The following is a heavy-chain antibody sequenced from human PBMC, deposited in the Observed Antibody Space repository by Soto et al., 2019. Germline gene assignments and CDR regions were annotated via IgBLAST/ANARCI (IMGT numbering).Heavy chain of an antibody. CDR2: ISAYNTNT. CDR3: ARDTPPIDY. V-gene: IGHV1-18*01. CDR1: GYTFTSYH. J-gene: IGHJ4*02. Sequence: QVQLVQSGAEVKKPGASVKVSCKTSGYTFTSYHISWVRQAPGQGLEWMGWISAYNTNTNYAQKFQGRVTMTTDTLTSTAYIELRSLRSDDTPVYYCARDTPPIDYWGQGTLVTVSS.